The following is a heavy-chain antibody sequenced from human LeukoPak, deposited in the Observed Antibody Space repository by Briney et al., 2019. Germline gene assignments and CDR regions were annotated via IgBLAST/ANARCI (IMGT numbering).Heavy chain of an antibody. D-gene: IGHD6-19*01. J-gene: IGHJ4*02. CDR2: IWYDGSNK. Sequence: GGSLRLSCAASGFTFSSYGMHWVRQAPGKGLEWVAVIWYDGSNKYYADSVKGRLTISRDNSKNTLYLQMNSLRAEDTAVYYCARDIGYSSGWYGYFDYWGQGTLVTVSS. CDR1: GFTFSSYG. CDR3: ARDIGYSSGWYGYFDY. V-gene: IGHV3-33*01.